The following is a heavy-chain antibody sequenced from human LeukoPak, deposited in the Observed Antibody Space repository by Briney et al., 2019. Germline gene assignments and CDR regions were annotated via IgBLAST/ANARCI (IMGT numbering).Heavy chain of an antibody. J-gene: IGHJ4*02. CDR2: ISSSSYI. V-gene: IGHV3-21*01. CDR3: ARALGELSQIDY. D-gene: IGHD3-16*02. Sequence: GGSLRLSCAASGFTFSSYSMNWVRQAPGKGLEWVSSISSSSYIYYADSVKGRFTISRDNAKNSLYLQMNSLRAEDTAVYYCARALGELSQIDYWGQGTLVTVSS. CDR1: GFTFSSYS.